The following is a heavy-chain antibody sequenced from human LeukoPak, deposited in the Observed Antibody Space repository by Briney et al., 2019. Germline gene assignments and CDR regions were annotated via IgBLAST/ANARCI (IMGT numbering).Heavy chain of an antibody. D-gene: IGHD1-26*01. J-gene: IGHJ4*02. CDR2: IYHSGST. CDR3: ASLSTEVGATLEDY. V-gene: IGHV4-38-2*02. CDR1: GYSISSGYY. Sequence: SETLSLTCTVSGYSISSGYYWGWIRQPPGKGLEWIGSIYHSGSTYYNPSLKSRVTMSVDTSKNQFSLKLSSVTAADTAVYYCASLSTEVGATLEDYWGQGTLVTVSS.